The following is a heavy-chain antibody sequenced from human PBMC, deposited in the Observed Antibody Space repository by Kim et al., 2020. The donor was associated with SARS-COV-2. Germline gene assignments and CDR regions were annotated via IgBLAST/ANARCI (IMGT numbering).Heavy chain of an antibody. D-gene: IGHD3-10*01. V-gene: IGHV3-33*06. CDR3: AKDRDSGSYTTGLDY. J-gene: IGHJ4*02. Sequence: DSVKGRLTISRDNSKNTLYLQMNSLRAEDTAVYYCAKDRDSGSYTTGLDYWGQGILVTVSS.